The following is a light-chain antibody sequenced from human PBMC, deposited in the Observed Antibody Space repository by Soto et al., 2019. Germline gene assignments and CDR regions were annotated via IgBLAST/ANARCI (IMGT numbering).Light chain of an antibody. J-gene: IGKJ1*01. CDR2: DVS. V-gene: IGKV3-15*01. CDR3: LQDINYPWT. CDR1: QGVTTN. Sequence: EIVMTQSPGTLSVSPGERATLSCRAGQGVTTNFAWYQQKSGQSPRLLIYDVSIRATGVPARFSGTGSETDFTLTISGLQSEDSATYYCLQDINYPWTFGQGTKVDI.